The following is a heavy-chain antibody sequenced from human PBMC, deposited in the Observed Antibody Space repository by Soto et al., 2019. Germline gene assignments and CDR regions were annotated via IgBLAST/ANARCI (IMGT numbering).Heavy chain of an antibody. J-gene: IGHJ5*02. D-gene: IGHD2-8*01. CDR3: ARDRRGVFFQTNWFDP. CDR2: ISAYNGNT. Sequence: QVQLVQSGAEVKKPGASVKVSCKAYGYTFTSYGISWVRQAPGQGLEWMGWISAYNGNTNYAQKLQGRVTMTTDTSTSTAYMELRSLRSDDTAVYYCARDRRGVFFQTNWFDPWGQGTLVTVSS. CDR1: GYTFTSYG. V-gene: IGHV1-18*01.